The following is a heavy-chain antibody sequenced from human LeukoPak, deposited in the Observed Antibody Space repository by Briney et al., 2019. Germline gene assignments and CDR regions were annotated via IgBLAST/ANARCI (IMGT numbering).Heavy chain of an antibody. J-gene: IGHJ6*02. V-gene: IGHV1-18*01. CDR2: ITAYNGNT. D-gene: IGHD2-2*01. Sequence: GASVKVSCKASGYTFTSYGISWVRHAPGQGLEWIGLITAYNGNTNYAQKLQGRVTMTTDTSTSTAYMELRSLRSDDTAVYYCARDRPPDIVVVPAARRGYYYGMDVWGQGTTVTVSS. CDR3: ARDRPPDIVVVPAARRGYYYGMDV. CDR1: GYTFTSYG.